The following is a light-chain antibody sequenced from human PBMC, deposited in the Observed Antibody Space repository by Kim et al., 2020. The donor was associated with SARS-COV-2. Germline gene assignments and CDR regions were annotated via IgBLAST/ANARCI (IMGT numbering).Light chain of an antibody. J-gene: IGKJ5*01. CDR2: DAS. V-gene: IGKV3-11*01. Sequence: FLSPGERATLSCRASQSVSSNLAWYQQKPGQAPRLLIYDASNRATGIPARFSGSGSGTDFTLTISSLEPEDFAVYYCQQRTNWPPFGQGTRLEIK. CDR1: QSVSSN. CDR3: QQRTNWPP.